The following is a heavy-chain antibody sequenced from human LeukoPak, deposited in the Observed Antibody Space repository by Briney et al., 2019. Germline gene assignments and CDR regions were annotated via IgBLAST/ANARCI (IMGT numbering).Heavy chain of an antibody. V-gene: IGHV3-21*01. J-gene: IGHJ6*04. CDR1: GFTFSSYS. D-gene: IGHD3-10*01. Sequence: GGSLRLSCAASGFTFSSYSMNWVRQAPGKGLEWVSSISSSSSYIYYADSVKGRFTIFRDNAKNSLYLQMNSLRAEDTAVYYCARDEVLWFGELPPYYYGMDVWGKGTTVTVSS. CDR2: ISSSSSYI. CDR3: ARDEVLWFGELPPYYYGMDV.